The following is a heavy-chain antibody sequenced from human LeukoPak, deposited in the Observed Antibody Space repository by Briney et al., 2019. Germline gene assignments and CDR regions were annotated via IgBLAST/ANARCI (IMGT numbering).Heavy chain of an antibody. Sequence: GGSLRLSCAASGFTFDDYGMSWVRQAPGKGLEWVSCINCNCGNTDYADSVKGRFTIPRDNAKNSLYLQMNSPRAEDPAVYYCAGYGLRLPSWGQGALVTVSS. J-gene: IGHJ4*02. CDR3: AGYGLRLPS. CDR1: GFTFDDYG. CDR2: INCNCGNT. D-gene: IGHD5-18*01. V-gene: IGHV3-20*04.